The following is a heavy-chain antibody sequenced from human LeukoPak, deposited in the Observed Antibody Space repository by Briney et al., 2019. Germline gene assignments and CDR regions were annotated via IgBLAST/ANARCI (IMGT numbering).Heavy chain of an antibody. V-gene: IGHV3-30-3*01. Sequence: PGGSLRLSCAASGFTFSSYAMHWVRQAPGKGLEWVAVISYDGSNKYYADSVKGRFTISRDNSKNTLYLQMNSLRAEDTAVYYCARDLEYSYGYGQSKKAYGSSIDYWGQGTLVTVSS. CDR3: ARDLEYSYGYGQSKKAYGSSIDY. CDR1: GFTFSSYA. CDR2: ISYDGSNK. D-gene: IGHD5-18*01. J-gene: IGHJ4*02.